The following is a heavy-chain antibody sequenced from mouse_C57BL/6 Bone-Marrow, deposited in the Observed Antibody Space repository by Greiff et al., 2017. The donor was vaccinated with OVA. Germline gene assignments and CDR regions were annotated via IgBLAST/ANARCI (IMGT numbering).Heavy chain of an antibody. CDR1: GYTFTNYC. CDR3: ARDYGSRFWFAY. J-gene: IGHJ3*01. V-gene: IGHV1-72*01. D-gene: IGHD1-1*01. Sequence: QVQLQQSGAELVKPGASVKLSCKASGYTFTNYCMHWVKQRPGRGLEWIGRIDPNSGGTKYNEKFKGKATLTVDKSSSTAYMQLRSLTSEDSAVYYCARDYGSRFWFAYWGQGTLVTVSA. CDR2: IDPNSGGT.